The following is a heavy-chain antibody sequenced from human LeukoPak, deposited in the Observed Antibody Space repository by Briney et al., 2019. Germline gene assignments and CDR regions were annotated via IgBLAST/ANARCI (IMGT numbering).Heavy chain of an antibody. CDR3: AKEGLDSSGYPRVFDY. V-gene: IGHV3-23*01. CDR1: GFTFSSYA. D-gene: IGHD3-22*01. Sequence: GGSLRLSCAASGFTFSSYAMSWVRQAPGKGLEWVSAISGSGGSTYYADSVKGRFTISRDNSKNTLYLQMNSLRAEDTAVYYCAKEGLDSSGYPRVFDYWGQGTLVTVSS. CDR2: ISGSGGST. J-gene: IGHJ4*02.